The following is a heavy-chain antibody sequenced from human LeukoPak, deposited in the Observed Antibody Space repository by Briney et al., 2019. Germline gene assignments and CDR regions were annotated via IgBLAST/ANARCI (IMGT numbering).Heavy chain of an antibody. CDR2: FDPEDGET. CDR3: ATGTYDFWSGYYRY. V-gene: IGHV1-24*01. D-gene: IGHD3-3*01. J-gene: IGHJ4*02. Sequence: ASVKVSCKVSGYTLTELSMHWVRQAPGKGLEWMGGFDPEDGETIYAQKFQGRVTMTEDTSTDTAYMGLSSLRSEDTAVYYCATGTYDFWSGYYRYWGQGTLVIVSS. CDR1: GYTLTELS.